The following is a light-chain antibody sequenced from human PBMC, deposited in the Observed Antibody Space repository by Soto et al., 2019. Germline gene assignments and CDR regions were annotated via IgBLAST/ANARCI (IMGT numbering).Light chain of an antibody. Sequence: QSVLTQPPSVSAAPGQKVTISCSGNSSNIVNNYVSWYQQHPGKAPKLMIYEVSKWPSGVSDRFSGSMSGNTASLTISGLQAEDEADYYCSSYTSNSTPYVFGTGTKVTVL. CDR3: SSYTSNSTPYV. CDR2: EVS. V-gene: IGLV2-14*01. CDR1: SSNIVNNY. J-gene: IGLJ1*01.